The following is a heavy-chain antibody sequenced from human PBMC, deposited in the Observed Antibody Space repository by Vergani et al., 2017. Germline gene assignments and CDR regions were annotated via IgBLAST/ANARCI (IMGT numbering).Heavy chain of an antibody. D-gene: IGHD6-13*01. Sequence: QVQLQQWGAGLLKPSETLSLTCAVYGGSFSGYYWSWIRQPPGKGLEWIGEINHSGSTNYNPSLKSRVTISVDTSKNQFSLKLSSVTAAATAVYYCARGPGSTGCINVWGKGTTVTVSS. CDR3: ARGPGSTGCINV. CDR1: GGSFSGYY. J-gene: IGHJ6*04. CDR2: INHSGST. V-gene: IGHV4-34*01.